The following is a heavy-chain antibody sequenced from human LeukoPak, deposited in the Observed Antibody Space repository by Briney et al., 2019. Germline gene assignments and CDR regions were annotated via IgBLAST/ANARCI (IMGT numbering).Heavy chain of an antibody. J-gene: IGHJ4*02. V-gene: IGHV1-2*02. CDR1: GYTFTGYY. D-gene: IGHD6-19*01. CDR2: ISPNSGGT. CDR3: ARGWWDSSGWYVDY. Sequence: ASVKVSCKASGYTFTGYYMHWVRQAPGQGLEWMGWISPNSGGTNYAQKFQGRVTMTRDTSISTAYMELSRLRSDDTAVYYCARGWWDSSGWYVDYWGQGTLVTVSS.